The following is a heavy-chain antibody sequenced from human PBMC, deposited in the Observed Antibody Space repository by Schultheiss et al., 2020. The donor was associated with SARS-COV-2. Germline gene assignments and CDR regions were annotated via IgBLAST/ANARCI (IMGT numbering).Heavy chain of an antibody. Sequence: SVKVSCKASGGTFSSYAISWVRQAPGQGLEWMGRIIPILGIANYAQKFQGRVTITADKSTSTAYMELSSLRSEDTAVYYCARDPGGYYYDSSGYQGFDYWGQGTLVTVSS. CDR2: IIPILGIA. V-gene: IGHV1-69*04. J-gene: IGHJ4*02. CDR1: GGTFSSYA. D-gene: IGHD3-22*01. CDR3: ARDPGGYYYDSSGYQGFDY.